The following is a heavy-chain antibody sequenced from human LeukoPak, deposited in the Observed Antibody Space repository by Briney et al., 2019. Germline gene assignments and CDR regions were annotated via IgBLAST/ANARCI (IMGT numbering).Heavy chain of an antibody. V-gene: IGHV1-69*05. CDR3: ARDEWLLGFFDY. CDR2: IIPIFGTA. J-gene: IGHJ4*02. D-gene: IGHD3-3*01. Sequence: WASVKVSCKASGGTFSSYAISWVRQAPGQGLEWMEGIIPIFGTANYAQKFQGRVTITTDESTSTAYMELSSLRSEDTAVYYCARDEWLLGFFDYWGQGTLVTVSS. CDR1: GGTFSSYA.